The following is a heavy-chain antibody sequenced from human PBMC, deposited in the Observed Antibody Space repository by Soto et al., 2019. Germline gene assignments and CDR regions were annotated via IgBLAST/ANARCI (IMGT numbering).Heavy chain of an antibody. Sequence: ASVKVSCKASGYTFTSYGISWVRQAPGQGLEWMGWISAYNGNTNYAQKLQGRVTMTTDTSTSTAYMELRSLRSDDTAVYYCASEDKDPGEHYYYYMDVWGKGTTVTVSS. J-gene: IGHJ6*03. CDR3: ASEDKDPGEHYYYYMDV. D-gene: IGHD4-17*01. V-gene: IGHV1-18*01. CDR1: GYTFTSYG. CDR2: ISAYNGNT.